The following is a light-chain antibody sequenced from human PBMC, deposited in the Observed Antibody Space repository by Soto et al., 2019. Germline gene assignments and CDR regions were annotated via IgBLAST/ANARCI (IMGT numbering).Light chain of an antibody. J-gene: IGLJ2*01. Sequence: QSVLTQPLSVSGAPGQRVTISCTGSSSNIGAGYDVHWYQQLPGTAPKLLIYDNNNRPSGVPDRFSGSKSGTSASLAITGLQAEDEADYYCQSYDSSLSGVVFGGGTQLTVL. V-gene: IGLV1-40*01. CDR2: DNN. CDR3: QSYDSSLSGVV. CDR1: SSNIGAGYD.